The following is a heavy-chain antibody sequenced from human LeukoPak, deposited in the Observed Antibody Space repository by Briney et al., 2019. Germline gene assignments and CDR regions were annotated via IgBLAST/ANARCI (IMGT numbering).Heavy chain of an antibody. Sequence: GGSLRLSCAASGFTFSSYSMNWVRQAPGKGLEWVSSISSSSSYIYYADSVKGRFTISRDNAKNSLYLQMNSLRAEDTAVYYCARDRGCSGGSCSNFDYWGQGTLVTVSS. J-gene: IGHJ4*02. V-gene: IGHV3-21*01. CDR2: ISSSSSYI. CDR1: GFTFSSYS. D-gene: IGHD2-15*01. CDR3: ARDRGCSGGSCSNFDY.